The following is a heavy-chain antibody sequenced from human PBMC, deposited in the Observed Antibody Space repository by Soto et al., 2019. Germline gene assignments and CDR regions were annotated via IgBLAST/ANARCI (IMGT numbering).Heavy chain of an antibody. CDR1: GHTFTSYY. CDR3: ARDLVGGSYYPTKFDY. D-gene: IGHD1-26*01. V-gene: IGHV1-46*01. J-gene: IGHJ4*02. Sequence: ASVKVSCKASGHTFTSYYMHWVRQAPGQGLEWMGIINPSGGSTSYAQKFQGRVTMTRDTSTSTVYMELSSLRSEDTAVYYCARDLVGGSYYPTKFDYWGQGTLVTVSS. CDR2: INPSGGST.